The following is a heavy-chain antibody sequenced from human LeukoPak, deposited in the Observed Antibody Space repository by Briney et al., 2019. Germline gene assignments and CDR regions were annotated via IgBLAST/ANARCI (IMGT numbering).Heavy chain of an antibody. D-gene: IGHD5-18*01. CDR3: ATIKRGSIFGYFDF. Sequence: SETLSLTCTVSGGSISSHYWSWIRQPPGKGLEWIAYLFDSVNTKDNPSLQSRLTLSADTSKNQFSLRLSSVSAADTAVYYCATIKRGSIFGYFDFWGQGIKVTVSS. CDR2: LFDSVNT. V-gene: IGHV4-59*11. CDR1: GGSISSHY. J-gene: IGHJ4*02.